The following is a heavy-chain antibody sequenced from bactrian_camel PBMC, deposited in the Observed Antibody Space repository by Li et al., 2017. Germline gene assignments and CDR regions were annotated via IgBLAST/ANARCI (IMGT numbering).Heavy chain of an antibody. J-gene: IGHJ6*01. D-gene: IGHD6*01. CDR2: MDSLGRT. CDR1: ETRYC. Sequence: HVQLVESGGGSVQPGQSLRLTCTFSETRYCMGWFRQPPGKDREGVAVMDSLGRTKYADSVNGRFTISKGNRKTILYLEMHNLKPEDTGVYYCAGEQYGGCRASAAFGVWGQGTQVTVSS. CDR3: AGEQYGGCRASAAFGV. V-gene: IGHV3S53*01.